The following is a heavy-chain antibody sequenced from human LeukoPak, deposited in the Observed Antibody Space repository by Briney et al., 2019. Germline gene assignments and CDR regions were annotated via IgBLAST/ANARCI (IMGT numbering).Heavy chain of an antibody. CDR2: IYYSGST. Sequence: SETLSLTCTVSGGSISSHYWSWIRQPPGKGLEWIGYIYYSGSTSYNPSLKSRVTISVDTSKNQFSLKLSSVPAADTAVYYCARDRAYCSSTSCYIMGVGAFDIWGQGTMVTVSS. CDR1: GGSISSHY. V-gene: IGHV4-59*11. CDR3: ARDRAYCSSTSCYIMGVGAFDI. D-gene: IGHD2-2*02. J-gene: IGHJ3*02.